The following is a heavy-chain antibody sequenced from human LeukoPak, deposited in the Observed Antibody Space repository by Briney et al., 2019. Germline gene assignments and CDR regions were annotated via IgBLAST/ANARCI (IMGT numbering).Heavy chain of an antibody. CDR1: GGSISSYY. CDR2: IYTSGST. V-gene: IGHV4-4*07. CDR3: ARTLVVVVAATRKTYNWFDP. J-gene: IGHJ5*02. Sequence: SETLSLTCTVSGGSISSYYWSWIRQPAGKGLEWIGRIYTSGSTNYNPSLKSRVTMSVDTSKNQFSLKLSSVTAADTAVYYCARTLVVVVAATRKTYNWFDPWGQGTLVTVSS. D-gene: IGHD2-15*01.